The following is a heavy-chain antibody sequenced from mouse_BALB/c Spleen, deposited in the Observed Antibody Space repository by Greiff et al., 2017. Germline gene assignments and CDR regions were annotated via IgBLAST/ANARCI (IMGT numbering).Heavy chain of an antibody. Sequence: VQLQQSGPELVKPGASVKIPCKASGYTFTDYNMDWVKQSHGKSLEWIGDINPNNGGTIYNQKFKGKATLTVDKSSSTAYMELRSLTSEDTAVYYCARWGEFAYWGQGTLVTVSA. CDR1: GYTFTDYN. CDR3: ARWGEFAY. V-gene: IGHV1-18*01. J-gene: IGHJ3*01. CDR2: INPNNGGT.